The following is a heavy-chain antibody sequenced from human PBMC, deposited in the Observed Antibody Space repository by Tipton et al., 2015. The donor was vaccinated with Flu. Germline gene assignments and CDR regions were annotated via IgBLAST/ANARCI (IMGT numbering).Heavy chain of an antibody. CDR3: VRPQVVGTPKQPECDS. V-gene: IGHV3-43D*04. CDR2: VSWDGEST. J-gene: IGHJ4*02. Sequence: VQLVQSGGGLVKPGGSLRLSCAATGFSFDEYAMHWVRQSPGKGLEWVSLVSWDGESTHYADSVKGRFTISRDNSKNSLYLHMNSVRTEDSAVYYCVRPQVVGTPKQPECDSWGQGTLVTVSS. CDR1: GFSFDEYA. D-gene: IGHD3-22*01.